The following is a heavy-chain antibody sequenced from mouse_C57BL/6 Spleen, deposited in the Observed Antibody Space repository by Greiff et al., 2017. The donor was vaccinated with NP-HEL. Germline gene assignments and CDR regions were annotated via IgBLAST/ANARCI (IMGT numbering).Heavy chain of an antibody. V-gene: IGHV1-72*01. J-gene: IGHJ1*03. Sequence: QVHVKQSGAELVKPGASVKLSCKASGYTFTSYWMHWVKQRPGRGLEWIGRIDPNSGGTKYNEKFKSKATLTVDKPSSTAYMQLSSLTSEDSAVYYCARDGYGSSSYWYFDVWGTGTTVTVSS. D-gene: IGHD1-1*01. CDR2: IDPNSGGT. CDR3: ARDGYGSSSYWYFDV. CDR1: GYTFTSYW.